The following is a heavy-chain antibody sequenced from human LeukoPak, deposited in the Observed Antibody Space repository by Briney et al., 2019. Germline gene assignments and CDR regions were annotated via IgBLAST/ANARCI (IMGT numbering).Heavy chain of an antibody. CDR1: GYSFTSYW. Sequence: GESLRISGKGSGYSFTSYWISWVRQMPGKGLGWRGRIDPSDSYTNYSPPFQGHVTISADRSISTAYLQWSSLKASDTAMYYCARQNCSSISCYDGWFDPWGQGTLVTVSS. D-gene: IGHD2-2*01. CDR3: ARQNCSSISCYDGWFDP. J-gene: IGHJ5*02. V-gene: IGHV5-10-1*01. CDR2: IDPSDSYT.